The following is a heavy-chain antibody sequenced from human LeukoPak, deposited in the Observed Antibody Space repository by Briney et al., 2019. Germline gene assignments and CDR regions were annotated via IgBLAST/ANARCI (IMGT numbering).Heavy chain of an antibody. V-gene: IGHV3-23*01. CDR2: ISGSGGST. Sequence: GGSLRLSCAASGFTFSSYAMSWVRQTPGKGLEWVSAISGSGGSTYHADSVKGRFTISRDNSKNTLYLQMNSLRAEDTAVYYCAKDVGYCSGGSCYSNYYYYGMDVWGQGTTATVSS. D-gene: IGHD2-15*01. CDR3: AKDVGYCSGGSCYSNYYYYGMDV. CDR1: GFTFSSYA. J-gene: IGHJ6*02.